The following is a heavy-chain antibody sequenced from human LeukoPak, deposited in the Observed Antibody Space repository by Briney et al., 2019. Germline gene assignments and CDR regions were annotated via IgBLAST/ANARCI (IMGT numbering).Heavy chain of an antibody. CDR3: ARPPDY. CDR2: TDPGDSDT. Sequence: PGASLQISCEGSGSIFTNYWIGWGRQLAGKGVEWMGITDPGDSDTRYSPSCQGQVTISADKSISTAYLQWSSLKASDTAMYYCARPPDYWGQGTLVTVSS. CDR1: GSIFTNYW. J-gene: IGHJ4*02. V-gene: IGHV5-51*01.